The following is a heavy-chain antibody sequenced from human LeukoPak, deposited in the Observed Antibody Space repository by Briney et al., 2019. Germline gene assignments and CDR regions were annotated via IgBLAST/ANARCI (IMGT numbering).Heavy chain of an antibody. V-gene: IGHV3-23*01. D-gene: IGHD2-2*01. CDR3: AKRYCPSTSCLHTGPGVFNY. J-gene: IGHJ4*02. CDR1: GFTFSSYG. CDR2: ISNSGGNT. Sequence: PGGSLRLSCAASGFTFSSYGMHWVRQAPGKGLEWVSGISNSGGNTYYADSVKGRFTISRDNSRNTLYLQMNSLRAEDTAVYYCAKRYCPSTSCLHTGPGVFNYWGQGTLVTVSS.